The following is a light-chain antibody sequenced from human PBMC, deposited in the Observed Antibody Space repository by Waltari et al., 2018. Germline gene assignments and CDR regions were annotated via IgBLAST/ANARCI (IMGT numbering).Light chain of an antibody. CDR2: WAS. V-gene: IGKV4-1*01. CDR3: QQYYGRRT. CDR1: QRLLYNSNDKNY. J-gene: IGKJ1*01. Sequence: DIVMTQSPDSLAVSLGERVTINCKSSQRLLYNSNDKNYLAWYQQKPGQPPKLLFYWASTRHSGVPDRFSGSGSATDFTLTISSLQAEDVAVYYCQQYYGRRTFGQGTRVEIK.